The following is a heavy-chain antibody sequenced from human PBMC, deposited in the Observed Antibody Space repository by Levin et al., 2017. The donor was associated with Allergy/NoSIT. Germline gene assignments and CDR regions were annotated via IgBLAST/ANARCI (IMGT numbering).Heavy chain of an antibody. CDR2: FDPEDGET. CDR1: GYTLTELS. V-gene: IGHV1-24*01. J-gene: IGHJ4*02. CDR3: ATLRPDYGDYALLN. Sequence: GASVKVSCKVSGYTLTELSMHWVRQAPGKGLEWMGGFDPEDGETIYAQKFQGRVTMTEDTSTDTAYMELSSLRSEDTAVYYCATLRPDYGDYALLNWGQGTLVTVSS. D-gene: IGHD4-17*01.